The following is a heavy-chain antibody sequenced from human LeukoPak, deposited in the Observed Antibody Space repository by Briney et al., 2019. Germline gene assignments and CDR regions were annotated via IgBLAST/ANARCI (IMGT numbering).Heavy chain of an antibody. CDR2: IYYSGST. J-gene: IGHJ4*02. D-gene: IGHD3-22*01. CDR1: GGSISSSSYY. Sequence: SETLSLTCTVSGGSISSSSYYWGWIRQPPGKGLEWIGSIYYSGSTYYNPSLKSRVTISVDTSKNQFSLKLSSVTAADTAVYYCASSYYYDSSATWGYWGQGTLVTVSS. V-gene: IGHV4-39*07. CDR3: ASSYYYDSSATWGY.